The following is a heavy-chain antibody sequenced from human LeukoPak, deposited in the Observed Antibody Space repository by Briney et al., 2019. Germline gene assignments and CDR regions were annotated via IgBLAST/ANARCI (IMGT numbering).Heavy chain of an antibody. V-gene: IGHV1-3*01. CDR1: GYTFTTYA. D-gene: IGHD2-2*01. CDR3: ARQMPLGEFDY. Sequence: EASVTVSCKGSGYTFTTYAMHWVRQAPGQRLEWMGWISDGNGNTRYSQKFQGRVTFTRDTSASTAYMELSSLRSEDTAVYYCARQMPLGEFDYWGQGTLVTVSS. CDR2: ISDGNGNT. J-gene: IGHJ4*02.